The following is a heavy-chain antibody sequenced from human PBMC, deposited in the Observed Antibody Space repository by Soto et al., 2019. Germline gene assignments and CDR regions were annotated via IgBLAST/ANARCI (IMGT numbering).Heavy chain of an antibody. Sequence: SETLSLTCVVSSYVIESGHYWGWVRQPPGKGLEWVGSIYDSGTTYYNPSLRSRVTISADTSKNQFSLSLTSVTAADTAVYYCARSPQYYNPGSSPFDCWGPGTMVTVSS. D-gene: IGHD3-10*01. CDR3: ARSPQYYNPGSSPFDC. CDR1: SYVIESGHY. V-gene: IGHV4-38-2*01. CDR2: IYDSGTT. J-gene: IGHJ3*01.